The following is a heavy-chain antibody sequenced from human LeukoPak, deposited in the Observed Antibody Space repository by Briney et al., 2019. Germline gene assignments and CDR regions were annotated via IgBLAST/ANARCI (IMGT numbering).Heavy chain of an antibody. CDR2: IYYSGST. CDR1: GGSISSHY. Sequence: PSETLSLTCTVSGGSISSHYWSWIRQPPGKGLEWIGYIYYSGSTNYNPSLKSRVTISVDTSKSQFSLKLSSVTAADTAVYYCARGNSSGWYYFDYWGQGTLVTVSS. CDR3: ARGNSSGWYYFDY. D-gene: IGHD6-19*01. J-gene: IGHJ4*02. V-gene: IGHV4-59*11.